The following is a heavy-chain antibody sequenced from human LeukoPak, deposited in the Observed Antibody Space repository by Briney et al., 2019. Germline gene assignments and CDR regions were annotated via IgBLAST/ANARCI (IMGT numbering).Heavy chain of an antibody. CDR3: ARSDGDYVTHYYYYGMDV. CDR2: IYYSGST. CDR1: GGSISSGGYS. J-gene: IGHJ6*02. V-gene: IGHV4-31*11. D-gene: IGHD4-17*01. Sequence: SETLSLTCAVSGGSISSGGYSWSWIRQHPGKGLEWIGYIYYSGSTYYNPSLKSRVTISVDTSKNQFSLKLSSVTAADTAVYYCARSDGDYVTHYYYYGMDVWGQGTTVTVSS.